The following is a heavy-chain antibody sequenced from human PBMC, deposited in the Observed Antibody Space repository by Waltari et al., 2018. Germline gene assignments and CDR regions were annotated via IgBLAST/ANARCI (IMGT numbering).Heavy chain of an antibody. D-gene: IGHD3-22*01. V-gene: IGHV3-53*04. J-gene: IGHJ6*02. CDR1: AFSVSRTY. CDR2: ITSGGKT. CDR3: VTHSSNYYFAMDV. Sequence: EVQLVESGGGLVQSGGSLRLSCDASAFSVSRTYMSWVRQAPGKGLEWVSVITSGGKTYYGDSVRGRFTMSRHDSKNTVYLQMDNLRPEDTAVFYCVTHSSNYYFAMDVWGPGTTVTVSS.